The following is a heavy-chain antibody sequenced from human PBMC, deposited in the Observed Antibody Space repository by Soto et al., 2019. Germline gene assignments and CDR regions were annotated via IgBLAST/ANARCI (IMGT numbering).Heavy chain of an antibody. CDR2: IYWDDDK. CDR3: AHRHYRYTGSWYDFDY. Sequence: GPTLVNPTQTLTLTCTFSGFSLSTSGVGVGWIRQPPGKALEWLALIYWDDDKRYSPSLKSRLTITKDTSKNQVVLTMTNMDPVDTATYYCAHRHYRYTGSWYDFDYWGQGTLVTVSS. CDR1: GFSLSTSGVG. V-gene: IGHV2-5*02. D-gene: IGHD6-13*01. J-gene: IGHJ4*02.